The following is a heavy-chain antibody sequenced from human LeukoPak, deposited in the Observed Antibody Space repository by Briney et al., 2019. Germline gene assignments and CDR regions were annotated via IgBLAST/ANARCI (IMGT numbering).Heavy chain of an antibody. J-gene: IGHJ4*02. Sequence: HTGGSLRLSCAASGFTFDDYAMHWVRQAPGKGLEWVSGISWNSGSIGYADSVKGRFTISRDNAKNSLYLQMNSLRAEDTALYYCEKYSGTDFWSGYAFDYWAQGTLVTVSS. D-gene: IGHD3-3*01. CDR3: EKYSGTDFWSGYAFDY. CDR2: ISWNSGSI. V-gene: IGHV3-9*01. CDR1: GFTFDDYA.